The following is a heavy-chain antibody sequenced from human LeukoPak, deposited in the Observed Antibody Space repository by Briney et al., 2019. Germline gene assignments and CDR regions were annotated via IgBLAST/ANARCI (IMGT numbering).Heavy chain of an antibody. J-gene: IGHJ4*02. CDR2: IYTSGTT. Sequence: SETLSLTCAVSGASISSDSSYWNWIRQPAGKGLEWIGRIYTSGTTNYNPSLMSRVTMSLDTSKNQFSLKLSSVTAADTAVYYCARGEYGDNPHFDNWGQGTLVTVSS. CDR3: ARGEYGDNPHFDN. CDR1: GASISSDSSY. D-gene: IGHD4-23*01. V-gene: IGHV4-61*02.